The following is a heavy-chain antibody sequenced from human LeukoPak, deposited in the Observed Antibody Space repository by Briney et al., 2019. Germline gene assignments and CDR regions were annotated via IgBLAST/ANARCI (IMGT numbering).Heavy chain of an antibody. D-gene: IGHD3-3*01. V-gene: IGHV4-34*01. CDR2: INHSGST. CDR3: ARDRYDFWSGYIYGMDV. J-gene: IGHJ6*02. Sequence: SETLSLTCAVYGGSFSGYYRSWIRQPPGKGLEWIGEINHSGSTNYNPSLKSRVTISVDTSKNQFSLKLSSVTAADTAVYYCARDRYDFWSGYIYGMDVWGQGTTVTVSS. CDR1: GGSFSGYY.